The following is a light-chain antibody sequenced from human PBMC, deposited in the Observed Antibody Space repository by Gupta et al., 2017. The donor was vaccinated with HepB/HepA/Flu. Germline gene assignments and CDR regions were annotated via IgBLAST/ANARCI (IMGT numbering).Light chain of an antibody. CDR1: SPNIGSNA. J-gene: IGLJ2*01. CDR3: AAWDDSMNGLA. V-gene: IGLV1-44*01. CDR2: NNN. Sequence: QSVLTQPPSASGTSGQRVTTSCSGSSPNIGSNAVNWYQQHPGTAPKLLIYNNNQRPSGVPDRFSGSKSGTSASLAIRGLQAEDEADYYCAAWDDSMNGLAFGGGTKLTVL.